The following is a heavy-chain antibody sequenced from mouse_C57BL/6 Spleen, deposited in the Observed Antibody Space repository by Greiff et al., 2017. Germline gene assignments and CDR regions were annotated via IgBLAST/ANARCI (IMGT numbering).Heavy chain of an antibody. J-gene: IGHJ4*01. CDR1: GFTFSDAW. CDR2: IRNKANNHAT. V-gene: IGHV6-6*01. Sequence: EVQGVESGGGLVQPGGSMKLSCAASGFTFSDAWMDWVRQSPEKGLEWVAEIRNKANNHATYYAESVKGRFTISRDDSKSSVYLQMNSLRAEDTGIYYCTRELGPYAMDYWGQGTSVTVSS. D-gene: IGHD4-1*01. CDR3: TRELGPYAMDY.